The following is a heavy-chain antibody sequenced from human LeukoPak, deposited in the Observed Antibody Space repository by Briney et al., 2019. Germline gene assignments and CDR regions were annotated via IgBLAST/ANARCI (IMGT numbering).Heavy chain of an antibody. CDR1: GFTFSDYY. J-gene: IGHJ4*02. V-gene: IGHV3-7*01. CDR2: INDDGSNK. Sequence: GGSLRLSCAASGFTFSDYYMSWIRQAPGRGLEWVANINDDGSNKYYVDSVKGRFTISRDNAKNSLFSEMNNLRTEDTAVYYCTRWGDTWGFDFWGQGILVSVSS. CDR3: TRWGDTWGFDF. D-gene: IGHD3-10*01.